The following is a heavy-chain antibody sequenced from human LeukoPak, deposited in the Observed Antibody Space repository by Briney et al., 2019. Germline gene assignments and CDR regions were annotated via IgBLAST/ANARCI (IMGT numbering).Heavy chain of an antibody. V-gene: IGHV3-48*03. CDR3: ARDRGYFDN. J-gene: IGHJ4*02. Sequence: GGSLRLSCAASGFSLRSSEMNWVRQAPGKGPEWVAHINSADNVEYYTDSVRGRFTMSRDNAKDLLYLQMNSLRAEDTAMYYCARDRGYFDNWGQGTLVTVSS. CDR2: INSADNVE. CDR1: GFSLRSSE.